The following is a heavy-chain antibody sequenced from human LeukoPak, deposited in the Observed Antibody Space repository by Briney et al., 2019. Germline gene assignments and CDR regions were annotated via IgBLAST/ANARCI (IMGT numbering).Heavy chain of an antibody. Sequence: QAGGSLRLSCAASGFTFSSYWMHWVRQAPGKGLVWVSRINSDGSSTSYADSVKGRFTISRDNAKNTLYLQMNSLRAEDTAVYYCARGRPYSYGYDYWGQGTLVTVSS. CDR1: GFTFSSYW. J-gene: IGHJ4*02. D-gene: IGHD5-18*01. CDR3: ARGRPYSYGYDY. CDR2: INSDGSST. V-gene: IGHV3-74*01.